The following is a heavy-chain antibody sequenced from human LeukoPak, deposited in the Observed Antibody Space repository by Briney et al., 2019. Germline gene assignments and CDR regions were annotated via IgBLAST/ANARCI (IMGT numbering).Heavy chain of an antibody. J-gene: IGHJ6*02. CDR2: IYYSGST. CDR1: GGSISSYY. V-gene: IGHV4-59*12. Sequence: PSETLSLTCTVSGGSISSYYWSWIRQPPGKGLEWIGYIYYSGSTNYNPSLKSRVTMSLDTSKIQFSLKLTPVTAADTAVYYCARGPLGTSLYYYAMDVWGQGTTVTVSS. D-gene: IGHD1-1*01. CDR3: ARGPLGTSLYYYAMDV.